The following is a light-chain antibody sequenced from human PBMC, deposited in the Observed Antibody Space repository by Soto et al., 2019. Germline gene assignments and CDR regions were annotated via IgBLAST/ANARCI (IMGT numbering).Light chain of an antibody. CDR3: SSFTDRTTVL. Sequence: QSALTQPASVSGSPGRSITISCTGTSSDVGAYNYVSWYQQHPGKAPKLIIYNVSNRPSGVSNRFSGSKSANTASLTIFGPQAEDEADYYCSSFTDRTTVLFGGGTKLTVL. CDR2: NVS. CDR1: SSDVGAYNY. V-gene: IGLV2-14*01. J-gene: IGLJ2*01.